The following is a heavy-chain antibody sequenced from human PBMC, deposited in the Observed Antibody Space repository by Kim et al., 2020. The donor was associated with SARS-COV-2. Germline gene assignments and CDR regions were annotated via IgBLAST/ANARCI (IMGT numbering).Heavy chain of an antibody. J-gene: IGHJ4*02. CDR2: ISSSSSYI. D-gene: IGHD4-17*01. CDR1: GFTFSSYS. CDR3: ARDRHDYGDFHFDY. V-gene: IGHV3-21*01. Sequence: GGSLRLSCAASGFTFSSYSMNWVRQAPGKGLEWVSSISSSSSYIYYADSVKGRFTISRDNAKNSLYLQMNSLRAEDTAVYYCARDRHDYGDFHFDYWGQGTLVTVSS.